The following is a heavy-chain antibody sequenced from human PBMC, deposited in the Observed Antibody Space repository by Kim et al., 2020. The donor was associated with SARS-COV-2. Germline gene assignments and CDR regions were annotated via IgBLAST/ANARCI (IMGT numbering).Heavy chain of an antibody. D-gene: IGHD3-10*01. CDR2: IYPGDSDT. V-gene: IGHV5-51*01. J-gene: IGHJ6*02. Sequence: GESLKISCKGSGYSFTSYWIGWVRQMPGKGLEWMGIIYPGDSDTRYSPSFQGQVTISADKSISTAYLQWSSLKASDTAMYYCARQVSGSGSYYNYGMDVWGQGTTVTVSS. CDR1: GYSFTSYW. CDR3: ARQVSGSGSYYNYGMDV.